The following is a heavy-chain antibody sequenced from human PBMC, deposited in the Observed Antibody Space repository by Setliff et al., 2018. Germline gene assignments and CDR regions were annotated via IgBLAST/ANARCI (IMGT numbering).Heavy chain of an antibody. CDR2: IYSGGNT. D-gene: IGHD3-22*01. CDR3: ARTLAYDSSGYYPLYY. J-gene: IGHJ4*02. Sequence: PGGSLRLSCAASGFTVSSNYMSWVRQPPGKGLEWVSVIYSGGNTYYADSVKGRFTISRDNSKNTLDLQMNSLRVEDTAVYYCARTLAYDSSGYYPLYYWGQGTLVTVSS. CDR1: GFTVSSNY. V-gene: IGHV3-66*02.